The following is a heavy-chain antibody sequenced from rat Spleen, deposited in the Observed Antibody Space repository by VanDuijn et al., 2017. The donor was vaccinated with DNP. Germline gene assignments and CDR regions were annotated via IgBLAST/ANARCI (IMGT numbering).Heavy chain of an antibody. CDR1: GFTFSDYY. D-gene: IGHD1-1*01. Sequence: EVQLVESGGGLVQPGRSLKLSCAASGFTFSDYYMAWVRQAPTKGLELVAYITYDGGRSYYGDSVKGRFTISRDKAKSILSLEMNSLRSEDMATYDCARPKCYYSGGFPHWGQGTLVTVSS. J-gene: IGHJ3*01. V-gene: IGHV5-22*01. CDR2: ITYDGGRS. CDR3: ARPKCYYSGGFPH.